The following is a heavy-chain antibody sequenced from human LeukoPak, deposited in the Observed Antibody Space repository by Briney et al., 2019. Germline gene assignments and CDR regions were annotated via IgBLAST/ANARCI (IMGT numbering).Heavy chain of an antibody. Sequence: PSETLSLTCTVSGGSISSSSYYWGWIRQPPGKGLEWIGSIYYSGSTYYNPSLKSRVTISVDTSKNQFSLKLSSVTAADTAVYYCARGEAALGYWGQGTLVTVSS. CDR2: IYYSGST. CDR3: ARGEAALGY. CDR1: GGSISSSSYY. D-gene: IGHD6-13*01. J-gene: IGHJ4*02. V-gene: IGHV4-39*07.